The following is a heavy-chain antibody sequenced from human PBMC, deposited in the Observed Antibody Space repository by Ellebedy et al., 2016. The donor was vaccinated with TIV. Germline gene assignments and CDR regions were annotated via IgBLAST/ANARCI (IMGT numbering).Heavy chain of an antibody. CDR2: ISSNSGNK. J-gene: IGHJ4*02. Sequence: GESLKISCTASGFTFSSYNMNWVRQAPGKGLEWVSSISSNSGNKYCADSVKGRFTISRDNARNSLYLQMNSLRAEDTAVYYCARDLHFAFDYWGRGTLVTVSS. CDR1: GFTFSSYN. CDR3: ARDLHFAFDY. V-gene: IGHV3-21*01.